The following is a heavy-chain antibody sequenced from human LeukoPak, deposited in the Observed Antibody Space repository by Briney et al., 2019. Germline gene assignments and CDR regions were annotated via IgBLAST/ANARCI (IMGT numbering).Heavy chain of an antibody. V-gene: IGHV3-23*01. CDR1: GFSFSSHA. CDR3: ANGIRPNDY. J-gene: IGHJ4*02. CDR2: ISISGDDT. Sequence: GGSLRLSCATSGFSFSSHAMTWVRQAPGEGLEWLSAISISGDDTYYADSVKGRFTISRDNSKNTLYLQMNSLSADDTAMYYCANGIRPNDYWGQGTLVTVSS. D-gene: IGHD1-1*01.